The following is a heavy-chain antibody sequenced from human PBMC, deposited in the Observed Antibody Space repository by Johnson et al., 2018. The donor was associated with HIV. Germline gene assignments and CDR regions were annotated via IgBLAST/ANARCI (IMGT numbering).Heavy chain of an antibody. CDR2: INWNGDSA. J-gene: IGHJ3*02. CDR1: GFNFDDHS. Sequence: EVQVLESGGGVVRPGGSLRLSCADSGFNFDDHSMSWVRQAPGKGLEWVSVINWNGDSAGYADAVQGRFTISRDNAKNSLYLQMNSLRSEETALYYCARDPLYGDSAEDAFDIWGQETMVTVSS. CDR3: ARDPLYGDSAEDAFDI. V-gene: IGHV3-20*04. D-gene: IGHD4-17*01.